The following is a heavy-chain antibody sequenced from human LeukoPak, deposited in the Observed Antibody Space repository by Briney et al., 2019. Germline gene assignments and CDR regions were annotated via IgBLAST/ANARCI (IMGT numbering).Heavy chain of an antibody. CDR1: GFSFSTYW. CDR2: IYPGDSDT. CDR3: ARRVYCGGACHWYYFDF. D-gene: IGHD2-21*02. Sequence: GESLKISCKGSGFSFSTYWIGWVRQMPGKGLEWMGIIYPGDSDTRYSPSFQGQVTISADRSISTAYLQWSSLKASDTAMYYCARRVYCGGACHWYYFDFWGQGTLVTVSS. J-gene: IGHJ4*02. V-gene: IGHV5-51*01.